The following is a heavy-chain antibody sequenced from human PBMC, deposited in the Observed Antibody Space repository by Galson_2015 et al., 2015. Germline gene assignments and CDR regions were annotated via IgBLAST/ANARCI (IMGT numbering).Heavy chain of an antibody. CDR1: GFTFSSYA. Sequence: SLRLSCAASGFTFSSYAMSWVRQAPGKGLEWVSLITASGGSPYYADSVKRRFTISRDNSKNTLYLQMNSLRAEDTAMYYCAKGVGSDFYYENDYWGQGTLVTVSS. J-gene: IGHJ4*02. D-gene: IGHD3-22*01. V-gene: IGHV3-23*01. CDR2: ITASGGSP. CDR3: AKGVGSDFYYENDY.